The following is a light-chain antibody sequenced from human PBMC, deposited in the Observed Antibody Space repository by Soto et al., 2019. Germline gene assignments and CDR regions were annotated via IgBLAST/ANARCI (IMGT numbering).Light chain of an antibody. V-gene: IGLV3-12*02. Sequence: YELTQPHSVSVATAQMARITCGGNNIGGKAVHWYQQKPGQDPVLVIYSDTNRPSGIPERFSGSKSGNTASLTISGLQTEDEADYYCCSYAGSYTWVFGGGTKLTVL. J-gene: IGLJ3*02. CDR3: CSYAGSYTWV. CDR2: SDT. CDR1: NIGGKA.